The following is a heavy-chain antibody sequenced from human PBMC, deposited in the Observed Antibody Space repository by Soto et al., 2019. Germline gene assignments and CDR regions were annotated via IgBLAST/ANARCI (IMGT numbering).Heavy chain of an antibody. CDR2: IVPSLDTT. Sequence: QVHLVQYGTEVKKPGSSVKVSCKASGGTFSSSGFSWVRQAPGQGLEWMGMIVPSLDTTNYAQKFQARVTITADEVTRTAYMELRSLRSEDTAVYYCARWPQPRYTADPYAVDVWGQGTRVIVSS. D-gene: IGHD3-16*02. CDR1: GGTFSSSG. CDR3: ARWPQPRYTADPYAVDV. V-gene: IGHV1-69*11. J-gene: IGHJ6*02.